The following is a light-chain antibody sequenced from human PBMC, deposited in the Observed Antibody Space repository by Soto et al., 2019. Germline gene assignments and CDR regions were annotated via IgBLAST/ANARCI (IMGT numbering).Light chain of an antibody. Sequence: QSALTQPASVSGSPGQSITISCTGTSSDVGSYNLVSWYQQHPGKAPKLMIYEGSKRPSGVSNRFSGSKSGNTASLTISGLQAEDEADYCCSSFTSTSTDVFGAGTKVTVL. J-gene: IGLJ1*01. CDR1: SSDVGSYNL. CDR3: SSFTSTSTDV. V-gene: IGLV2-14*02. CDR2: EGS.